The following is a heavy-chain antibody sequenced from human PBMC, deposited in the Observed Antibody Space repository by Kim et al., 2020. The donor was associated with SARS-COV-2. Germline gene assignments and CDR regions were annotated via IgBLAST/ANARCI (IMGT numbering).Heavy chain of an antibody. J-gene: IGHJ4*02. CDR3: ATRLPDILTGYYELYFDY. Sequence: ASVKVSCKVSGYTLTELSMHWVRQAPGKGIEWMGGFDPEDGETIYAQKFQGRVTMTEDTSTDTAYMELSSLRSEDTAVYYCATRLPDILTGYYELYFDYWGQGTLVTVSS. CDR1: GYTLTELS. D-gene: IGHD3-9*01. CDR2: FDPEDGET. V-gene: IGHV1-24*01.